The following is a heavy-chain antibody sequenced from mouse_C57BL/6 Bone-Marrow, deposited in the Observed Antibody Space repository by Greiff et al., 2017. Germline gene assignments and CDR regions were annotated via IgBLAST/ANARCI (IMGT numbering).Heavy chain of an antibody. D-gene: IGHD1-1*01. CDR3: ARPYYYGRRDRWYFDV. V-gene: IGHV5-17*01. J-gene: IGHJ1*03. CDR2: ISSGSSTI. Sequence: EVKVVESGGGLVKPGGSLKLSCAASGFTFSDYGMHWVRQAPEKGLEWVAYISSGSSTIYYADTVKGRFTISRDNAKNTLFLQMTSLRSEDTAMYYCARPYYYGRRDRWYFDVWGTGTTVTVSS. CDR1: GFTFSDYG.